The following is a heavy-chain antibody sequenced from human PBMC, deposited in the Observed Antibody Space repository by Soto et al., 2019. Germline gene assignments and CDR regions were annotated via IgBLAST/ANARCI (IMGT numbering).Heavy chain of an antibody. CDR1: GFTFSSYS. CDR3: ARDLASGDLVAFDI. Sequence: GWSLRLSCAASGFTFSSYSMTWVRQAPGKGLEWVSSISSSSSYIYYADSVKGRFTISKDNAKNSLYLQMNSLRAEDTAVYYWARDLASGDLVAFDIWGQGTMVTVSS. J-gene: IGHJ3*02. V-gene: IGHV3-21*01. D-gene: IGHD3-10*01. CDR2: ISSSSSYI.